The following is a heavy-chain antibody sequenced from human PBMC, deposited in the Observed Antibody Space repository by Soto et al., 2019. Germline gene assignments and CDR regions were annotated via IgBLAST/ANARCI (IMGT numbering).Heavy chain of an antibody. CDR1: RFTFSSYA. CDR3: ARASGVQPGSDAMDV. V-gene: IGHV3-23*01. CDR2: ISGSGGGT. D-gene: IGHD2-2*01. J-gene: IGHJ6*02. Sequence: EVQLLVSGGGLVQPGGSLRLSCAASRFTFSSYAMSWVRQAPGKGLAWVSAISGSGGGTYYTDSVKGRFTISRDNSKNTLYLQMNSVRAEDTAVYYCARASGVQPGSDAMDVWGQGTTVTVSS.